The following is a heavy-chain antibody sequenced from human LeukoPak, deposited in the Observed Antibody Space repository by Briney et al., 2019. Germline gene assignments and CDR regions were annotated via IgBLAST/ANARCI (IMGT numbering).Heavy chain of an antibody. CDR2: IGSAI. V-gene: IGHV3-48*04. D-gene: IGHD1-20*01. Sequence: GGSLRLSCVASGFTFSDFSLNWVRQAPGKGLEWISYIGSAIYYADSVKGRFTISRDNAKNSLYLQMNSLRAEDTAVYYCARTYQGPFYNWNVPFDYWGQGTLVTVSS. CDR3: ARTYQGPFYNWNVPFDY. J-gene: IGHJ4*02. CDR1: GFTFSDFS.